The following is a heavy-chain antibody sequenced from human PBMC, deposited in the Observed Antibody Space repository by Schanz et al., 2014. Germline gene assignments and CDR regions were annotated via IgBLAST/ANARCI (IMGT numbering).Heavy chain of an antibody. J-gene: IGHJ4*02. V-gene: IGHV1-46*01. Sequence: QVQLVQSGAEVKKPGASVKVSCKASGYTFVSYSMHWVRQAPGQGLEWMGIINPIGGSTTYAQKFRGAVTLTTDTSTDTAYLELTSLRSEDTAVYYCARDQSPYTNSSDVRYFDYWGQGTLVTVSS. CDR1: GYTFVSYS. D-gene: IGHD6-6*01. CDR2: INPIGGST. CDR3: ARDQSPYTNSSDVRYFDY.